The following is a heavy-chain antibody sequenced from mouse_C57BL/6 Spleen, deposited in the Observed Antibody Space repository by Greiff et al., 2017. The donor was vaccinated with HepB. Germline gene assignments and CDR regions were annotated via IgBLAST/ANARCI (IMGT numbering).Heavy chain of an antibody. CDR1: GYTFTSYW. V-gene: IGHV1-69*01. Sequence: QVQLQQPGAELVMPGASVKLSCKASGYTFTSYWMHWVKQRPGQGLEWIGEIDPSDSYTNYNQKFKGKSTLTVDKSSSTAYMQLSSLTSEDSAVYYCAMAPITTVVADWYFDVWGTGTTVTVSS. D-gene: IGHD1-1*01. CDR2: IDPSDSYT. J-gene: IGHJ1*03. CDR3: AMAPITTVVADWYFDV.